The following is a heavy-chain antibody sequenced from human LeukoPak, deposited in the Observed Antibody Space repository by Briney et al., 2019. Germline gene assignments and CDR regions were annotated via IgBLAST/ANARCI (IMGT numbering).Heavy chain of an antibody. Sequence: ETLSLTCAVYGGSFSGYYWSWVRQAPGKGLEWVSAISGSGGSTYYADSVKGRFTISRDNSKNTLYLQMNSLRAEDTAVYYCAKDGYYDFWSGYSRENYYYMDVWGKGTTVTVSS. CDR3: AKDGYYDFWSGYSRENYYYMDV. V-gene: IGHV3-23*01. J-gene: IGHJ6*03. CDR2: ISGSGGST. D-gene: IGHD3-3*01. CDR1: GGSFSGYY.